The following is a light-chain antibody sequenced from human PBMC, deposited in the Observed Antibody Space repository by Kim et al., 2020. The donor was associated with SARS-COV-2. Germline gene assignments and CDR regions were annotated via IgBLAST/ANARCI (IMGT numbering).Light chain of an antibody. CDR1: QGIASW. Sequence: DVRMTQSPSSVSASVGDRVTITCRASQGIASWLAWYQVKPGKAPKLLIYAASGLPGGVPSRFSGSGSGTEFTLTITSLQPEDCAMYYCQQSNNLPITFGQGTRLEIK. CDR2: AAS. V-gene: IGKV1-12*01. J-gene: IGKJ5*01. CDR3: QQSNNLPIT.